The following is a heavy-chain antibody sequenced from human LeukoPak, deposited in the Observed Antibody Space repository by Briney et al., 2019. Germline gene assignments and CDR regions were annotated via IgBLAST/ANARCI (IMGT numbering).Heavy chain of an antibody. CDR1: GFTFSSYV. Sequence: GGSLRLSCAASGFTFSSYVMHWVRQAPGKGLEWVAIISYDGSNEYYADSVKGRFTISRDNAKNPLYQQMNSLRAEDTAVYYCARDHVQQLAHYYYYYYMDVWGKGTTVTVSS. D-gene: IGHD6-13*01. CDR2: ISYDGSNE. J-gene: IGHJ6*03. CDR3: ARDHVQQLAHYYYYYYMDV. V-gene: IGHV3-30*04.